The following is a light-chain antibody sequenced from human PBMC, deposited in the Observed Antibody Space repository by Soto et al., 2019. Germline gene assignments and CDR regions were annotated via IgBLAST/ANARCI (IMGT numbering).Light chain of an antibody. CDR3: QQYKASSWT. CDR1: QSISSW. CDR2: HAS. Sequence: DIQMTQSPSTLSASVGDRVTISCRASQSISSWLAWYRQKPGEAPKLLIYHASNLETGVPSRFSGSGSGTEFTLTISGLQPDDFATYYCQQYKASSWTFGPGTKVDI. V-gene: IGKV1-5*03. J-gene: IGKJ1*01.